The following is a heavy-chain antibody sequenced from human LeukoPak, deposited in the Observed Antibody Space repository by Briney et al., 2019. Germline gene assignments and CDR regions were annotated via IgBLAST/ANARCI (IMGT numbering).Heavy chain of an antibody. D-gene: IGHD4-17*01. CDR3: ARLTVTPYYFDY. V-gene: IGHV1-3*01. CDR2: INVGNGNT. CDR1: GYTFTSYA. J-gene: IGHJ4*02. Sequence: ASVKVSCKASGYTFTSYAIHWVRQAPGQSPEWMGWINVGNGNTKYSQKFQGRVTITSDTSASTAYMELSSLRSEDTAVYYCARLTVTPYYFDYWGQGTLVTVSS.